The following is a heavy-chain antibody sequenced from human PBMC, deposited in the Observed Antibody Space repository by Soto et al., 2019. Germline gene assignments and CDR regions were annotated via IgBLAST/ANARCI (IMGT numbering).Heavy chain of an antibody. D-gene: IGHD6-19*01. Sequence: QVHLVESGGGVVQPGRSLTISCVGSGFAFSTYGMHWVRQAPAKGLGWVELISYDGTDKYYADSVKGRFSISSDNAKQTLTLQMDSLRPEDTAVYYCAKDFGAWSDSWGQGTPVNVSS. V-gene: IGHV3-30*18. CDR2: ISYDGTDK. CDR1: GFAFSTYG. CDR3: AKDFGAWSDS. J-gene: IGHJ5*02.